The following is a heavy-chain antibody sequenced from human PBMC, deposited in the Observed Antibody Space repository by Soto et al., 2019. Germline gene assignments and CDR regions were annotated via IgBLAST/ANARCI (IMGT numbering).Heavy chain of an antibody. CDR3: ASAMTSVTTHAFNI. CDR2: VVYSGHA. J-gene: IGHJ3*02. D-gene: IGHD4-17*01. Sequence: QVQLQESGPGLVKPSEILSLTCTVSGGSVNSGDYFWSWISQPPGKGLEWIGYVVYSGHAYYNTSLKSRVTISLDTSKNQFSLGLTSVTAADTAVYYCASAMTSVTTHAFNIWGQGTVVTVSS. V-gene: IGHV4-30-4*08. CDR1: GGSVNSGDYF.